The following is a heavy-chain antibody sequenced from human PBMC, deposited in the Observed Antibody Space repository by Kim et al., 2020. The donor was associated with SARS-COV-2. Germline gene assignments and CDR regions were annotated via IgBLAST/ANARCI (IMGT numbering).Heavy chain of an antibody. D-gene: IGHD4-17*01. Sequence: YGQKFKGRVTITADESTSTAYMELGSLGSEDTAVYYCARAPGEDGDSRNDWGQGTLVTVSS. V-gene: IGHV1-69*01. CDR3: ARAPGEDGDSRND. J-gene: IGHJ4*02.